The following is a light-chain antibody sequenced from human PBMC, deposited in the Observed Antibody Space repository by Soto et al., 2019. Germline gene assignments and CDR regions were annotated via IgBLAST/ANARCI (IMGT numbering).Light chain of an antibody. J-gene: IGLJ3*02. CDR3: SSFTTTNTWV. CDR1: SSDFGNYNL. Sequence: QSALTQPASVSGSPGQSITISCTGTSSDFGNYNLVSWYQQHPGKVPKLILFEVNKRPSGVSGRFSGSKSGNTASLTISGLQADDEADYYCSSFTTTNTWVFGGGTKVTVL. V-gene: IGLV2-14*02. CDR2: EVN.